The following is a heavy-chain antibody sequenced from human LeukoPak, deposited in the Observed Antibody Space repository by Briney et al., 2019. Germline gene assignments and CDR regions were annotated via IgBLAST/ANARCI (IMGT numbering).Heavy chain of an antibody. D-gene: IGHD3-3*01. CDR3: VKDSILEWLKWFGP. V-gene: IGHV3-23*01. Sequence: SLRLSCAATGFTVSIYAMGWVRHYPGGRREWVSAIIVSGGSTYYAGFVKGRFTLSRDHSKNTLYLQMSSLRAEVTAVYYCVKDSILEWLKWFGPWGQGTLVTVSS. CDR2: IIVSGGST. J-gene: IGHJ5*02. CDR1: GFTVSIYA.